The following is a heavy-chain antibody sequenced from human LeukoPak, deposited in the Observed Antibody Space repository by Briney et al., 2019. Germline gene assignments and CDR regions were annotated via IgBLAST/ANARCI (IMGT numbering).Heavy chain of an antibody. Sequence: PSETLSLTCAVYGGSFSGYYWSWIRQPPGKGLEWIGEINHSGSTNYNPSLKSRVTISVDTSKNQFSLKLSSVTAADTAVYYCARDGAAAAGPNYYYYYYMDVWGKGTTVTVSS. V-gene: IGHV4-34*01. D-gene: IGHD6-13*01. CDR3: ARDGAAAAGPNYYYYYYMDV. CDR2: INHSGST. CDR1: GGSFSGYY. J-gene: IGHJ6*03.